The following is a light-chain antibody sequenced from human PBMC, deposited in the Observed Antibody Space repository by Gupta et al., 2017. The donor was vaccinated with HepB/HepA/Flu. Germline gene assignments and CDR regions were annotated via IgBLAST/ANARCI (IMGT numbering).Light chain of an antibody. J-gene: IGKJ2*01. V-gene: IGKV3-11*01. Sequence: DIVFTPSPATLSLSPGERATLSCRASQSVSSYLAWYQQKPGQAPRLLIYDASNRATGIPARFSGSGSGTDFTLTISSLEPEDFAVYYCQQRSNWPTYTFGQGTKLEIK. CDR3: QQRSNWPTYT. CDR1: QSVSSY. CDR2: DAS.